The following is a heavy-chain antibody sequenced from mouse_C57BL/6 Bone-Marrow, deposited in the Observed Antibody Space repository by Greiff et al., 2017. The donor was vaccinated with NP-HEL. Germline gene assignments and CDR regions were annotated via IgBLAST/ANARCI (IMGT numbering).Heavy chain of an antibody. Sequence: QVQLQQSGAELVRPGTSVKMSCKASGYTFTNYWIGWAKQRPGHGLEWIGDIYPGGGYTNYNEKFKGKATLTADKSSSTADMQFSSLTSEDSAIYYCARTVVDAMDYWGQGTSVTVSS. V-gene: IGHV1-63*01. CDR1: GYTFTNYW. D-gene: IGHD1-1*01. CDR3: ARTVVDAMDY. J-gene: IGHJ4*01. CDR2: IYPGGGYT.